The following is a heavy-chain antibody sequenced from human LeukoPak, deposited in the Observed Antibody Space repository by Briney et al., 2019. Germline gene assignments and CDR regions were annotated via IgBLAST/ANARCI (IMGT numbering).Heavy chain of an antibody. D-gene: IGHD3-16*01. J-gene: IGHJ4*01. CDR2: FSYSGGT. CDR1: GGSINNLF. Sequence: SETLSLTCTVSGGSINNLFWTWIRQPPGKGLEWIGYFSYSGGTTYNPSLKSRVTISIDTSKNQFSLNLNSVTAADTAVYYCAREGPLGKYYDYWAPEPWSPCPQ. V-gene: IGHV4-59*01. CDR3: AREGPLGKYYDY.